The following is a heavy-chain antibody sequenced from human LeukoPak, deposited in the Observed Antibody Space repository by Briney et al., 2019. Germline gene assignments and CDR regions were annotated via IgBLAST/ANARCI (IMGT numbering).Heavy chain of an antibody. J-gene: IGHJ4*02. V-gene: IGHV4-39*07. CDR1: GDSISNTKYY. CDR2: IYYSGST. D-gene: IGHD2-2*01. CDR3: ARDPTYCSSTTCPPRGQLHY. Sequence: PSETLSLTCTVSGDSISNTKYYWVWIRQPPGKGLEWIGSIYYSGSTYYSPSLKSRVTISVDTSNSQSSLKLSAVTATDTAVYYCARDPTYCSSTTCPPRGQLHYWGQGLLVTVSS.